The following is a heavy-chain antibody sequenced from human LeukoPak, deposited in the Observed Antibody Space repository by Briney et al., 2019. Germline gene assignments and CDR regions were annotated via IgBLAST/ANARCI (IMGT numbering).Heavy chain of an antibody. V-gene: IGHV4-30-4*01. CDR2: IYYSGST. Sequence: SETLSLTCTVSGGSISSGDYYWSWIRQPPGKGLEWIGYIYYSGSTYYNPSPKSRVTISVDTSKNQFSLKLSSVTAADTAVYYCARDSTNCSSTSCYDGNWFDPWGQGTLVTVSS. J-gene: IGHJ5*02. CDR3: ARDSTNCSSTSCYDGNWFDP. D-gene: IGHD2-2*01. CDR1: GGSISSGDYY.